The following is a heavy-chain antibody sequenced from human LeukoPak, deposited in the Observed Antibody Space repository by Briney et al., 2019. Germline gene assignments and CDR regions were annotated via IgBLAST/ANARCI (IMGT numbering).Heavy chain of an antibody. D-gene: IGHD1-26*01. CDR1: GDFFRSYW. J-gene: IGHJ4*02. CDR3: ARQGYTASYYFLDS. CDR2: IYATGST. Sequence: SETLSLTCDVSGDFFRSYWWGWVRQPAGKGLEWIGRIYATGSTKSNPSLKSRLTMSMDTSTNQFSLKLTSVTAADTAVYFCARQGYTASYYFLDSWSQGILVTVSS. V-gene: IGHV4-4*07.